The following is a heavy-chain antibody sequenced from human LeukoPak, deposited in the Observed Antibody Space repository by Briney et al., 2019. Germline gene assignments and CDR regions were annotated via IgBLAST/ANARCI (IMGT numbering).Heavy chain of an antibody. D-gene: IGHD3-10*01. Sequence: PGGSLRLSCAASGFTFSTYGMSWVRQAPGKGLEWVSAIGYSGTTTYYADSVKGRFTISRDNSKNTLYLQMNSLRAEDTAVYYCAKFLSGSGSDYWGQGTLVTVSS. CDR3: AKFLSGSGSDY. V-gene: IGHV3-23*01. CDR2: IGYSGTTT. J-gene: IGHJ4*02. CDR1: GFTFSTYG.